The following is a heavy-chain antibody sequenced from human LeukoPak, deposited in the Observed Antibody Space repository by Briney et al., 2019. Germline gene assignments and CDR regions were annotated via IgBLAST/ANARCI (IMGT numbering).Heavy chain of an antibody. CDR2: IWYDGSNK. J-gene: IGHJ4*02. V-gene: IGHV3-33*01. Sequence: GGSLRLSCAASGFSFRNYAMHWVRQAPDKGLEWVAFIWYDGSNKYYADSVKGRFAISRDNSKNTLYLQMNSLRAEDTAVYYCARESVYSLSRVLDSWGQGTLVTVSS. D-gene: IGHD5-18*01. CDR1: GFSFRNYA. CDR3: ARESVYSLSRVLDS.